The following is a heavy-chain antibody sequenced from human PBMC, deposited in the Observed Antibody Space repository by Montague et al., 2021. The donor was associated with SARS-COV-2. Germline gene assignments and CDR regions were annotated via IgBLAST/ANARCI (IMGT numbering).Heavy chain of an antibody. CDR1: GGSISSYY. J-gene: IGHJ6*02. Sequence: SETLSLTCTVSGGSISSYYWSWIRQPPGKGLEWIGRIYSSGSTNYNPSLKSRVTMSVDTSKNQFSLKVSSVTAADTAVYCCARDYGDYSYYYGLDVWGQGTTVTVSS. V-gene: IGHV4-4*07. CDR3: ARDYGDYSYYYGLDV. CDR2: IYSSGST. D-gene: IGHD4-17*01.